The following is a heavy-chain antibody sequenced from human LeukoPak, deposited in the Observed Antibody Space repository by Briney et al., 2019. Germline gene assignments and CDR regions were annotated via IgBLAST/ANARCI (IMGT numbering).Heavy chain of an antibody. V-gene: IGHV3-30*02. Sequence: GGSLRLSCAASGFTFSSYGMHWVRQAPGKGLEWVAFIRYDGSNKYYADSVKGRFTISRDNSKNTLYLQMNSLRAEDTAVYYCASPGLWSAQTLGFDYWGQGTLVTVSS. CDR1: GFTFSSYG. J-gene: IGHJ4*02. CDR3: ASPGLWSAQTLGFDY. CDR2: IRYDGSNK. D-gene: IGHD5-18*01.